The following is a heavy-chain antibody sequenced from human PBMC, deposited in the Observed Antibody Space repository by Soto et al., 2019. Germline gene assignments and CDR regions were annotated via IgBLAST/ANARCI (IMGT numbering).Heavy chain of an antibody. V-gene: IGHV5-51*01. CDR3: ERFLVVPILRGVLDY. CDR1: GYTFTAYG. Sequence: PGESLKISCKGSGYTFTAYGIVWVRQMPGKGLEWMGNIYPGDSDTRYSPSFQGQVSFSADRSINTAYLQWSSLKASDTAMYYCERFLVVPILRGVLDYWCPAILVTVS. D-gene: IGHD3-10*01. CDR2: IYPGDSDT. J-gene: IGHJ4*02.